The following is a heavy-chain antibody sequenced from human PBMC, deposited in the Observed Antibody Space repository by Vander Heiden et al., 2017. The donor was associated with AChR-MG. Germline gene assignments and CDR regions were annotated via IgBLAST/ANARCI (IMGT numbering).Heavy chain of an antibody. Sequence: QLQLQESGPGLVQPSETLSLTCTVPGCSIRRGSYYWGWIRQPPGKGLEWIGSIDYSGSTYYNPSLKSRVTISVDTSKNQFSLKLSSVTAADTAVYYCARTGDTAMVTSYFDLWGRGTLVTVSS. D-gene: IGHD5-18*01. CDR2: IDYSGST. CDR1: GCSIRRGSYY. V-gene: IGHV4-39*01. J-gene: IGHJ2*01. CDR3: ARTGDTAMVTSYFDL.